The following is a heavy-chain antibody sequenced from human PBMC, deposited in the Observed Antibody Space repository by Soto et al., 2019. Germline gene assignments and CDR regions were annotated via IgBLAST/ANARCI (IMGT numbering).Heavy chain of an antibody. D-gene: IGHD3-22*01. CDR1: GGSISSGDYY. CDR2: IYYSGST. J-gene: IGHJ4*02. Sequence: QVQLQESGPGLVKPSQTLSLTCTVSGGSISSGDYYWSWIRQPPGKGLEWIGYIYYSGSTYYNPSLKSRVTISVDTSKNQFSLKLSSVTAADTAVYYCARAGYYYDSSGYYARDYFDYWGQGTLVTVSS. CDR3: ARAGYYYDSSGYYARDYFDY. V-gene: IGHV4-30-4*01.